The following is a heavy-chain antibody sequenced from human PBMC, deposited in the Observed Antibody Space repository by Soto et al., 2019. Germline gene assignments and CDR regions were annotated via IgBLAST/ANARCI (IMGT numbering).Heavy chain of an antibody. J-gene: IGHJ3*02. Sequence: GGSLRLSCAASASTFSNYWMSWVRQAPGKGLEWVATMKQDGRETYYVDSVKGRFTISRDNAKNSLYLQMNCLRAEDTAVYYCARGGNVPFDIWGPGTMVTVSS. CDR1: ASTFSNYW. CDR3: ARGGNVPFDI. V-gene: IGHV3-7*04. D-gene: IGHD3-10*02. CDR2: MKQDGRET.